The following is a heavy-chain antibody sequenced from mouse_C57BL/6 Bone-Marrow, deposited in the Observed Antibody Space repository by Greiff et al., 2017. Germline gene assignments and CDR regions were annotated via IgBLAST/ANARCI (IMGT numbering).Heavy chain of an antibody. CDR3: ARSGSSWFAY. CDR2: IHPNSGST. Sequence: VKLQQPGAELVKPGASVKLSCKASGYTFTSYWMHWVKQRPGQGLEWIGMIHPNSGSTNYNEKFKSKATLTVDKSSSTAYIQLSSLTSEDSAVYYCARSGSSWFAYWGQGTLVTVSA. D-gene: IGHD1-3*01. V-gene: IGHV1-64*01. J-gene: IGHJ3*01. CDR1: GYTFTSYW.